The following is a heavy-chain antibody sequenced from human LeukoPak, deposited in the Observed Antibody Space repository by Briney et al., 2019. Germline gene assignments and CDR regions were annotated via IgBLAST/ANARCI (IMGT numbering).Heavy chain of an antibody. CDR2: INHSGST. V-gene: IGHV4-34*01. Sequence: KPSETLSLTCGVFGGSFSAYYWGWIRQPPGKGLEWIGEINHSGSTNYNPSLKSRVTISVDTSKSQFSLKLTSVTAADTAVYYCASLSGPAVDNYWFDPWGQGTLVTVSS. J-gene: IGHJ5*02. CDR1: GGSFSAYY. D-gene: IGHD3-10*01. CDR3: ASLSGPAVDNYWFDP.